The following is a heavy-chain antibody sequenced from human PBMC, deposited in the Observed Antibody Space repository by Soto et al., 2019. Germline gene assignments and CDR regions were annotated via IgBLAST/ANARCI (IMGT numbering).Heavy chain of an antibody. Sequence: QVQLVQSGAEVKKPGSSVKVSCKASGGTFSSYTISWVRQAPGQGLEWMGRIIPILGIANYAQKFQGRVTITADKSTSTAYMELSSLRSEDTAVYYCARDPPPYNYGMDVWGQGTTVTVSS. V-gene: IGHV1-69*08. CDR2: IIPILGIA. J-gene: IGHJ6*02. CDR3: ARDPPPYNYGMDV. CDR1: GGTFSSYT.